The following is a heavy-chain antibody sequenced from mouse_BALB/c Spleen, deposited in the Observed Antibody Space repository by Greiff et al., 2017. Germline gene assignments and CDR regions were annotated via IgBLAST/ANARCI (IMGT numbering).Heavy chain of an antibody. CDR2: IDPYDSET. Sequence: SCKASGYTFTSYWMNWVKQRPEQGLEWIGRIDPYDSETHYNQKFKDKAILTVDKSSSTAYMQLSSLTSEDSAVYYCARALRLRAMDYWGQGTSVTVSS. V-gene: IGHV1-74*01. J-gene: IGHJ4*01. D-gene: IGHD1-2*01. CDR3: ARALRLRAMDY. CDR1: GYTFTSYW.